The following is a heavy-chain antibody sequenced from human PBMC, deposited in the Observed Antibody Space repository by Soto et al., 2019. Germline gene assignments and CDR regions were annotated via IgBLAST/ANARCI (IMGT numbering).Heavy chain of an antibody. CDR2: IDPCDSYT. CDR1: VYSFTSYW. V-gene: IGHV5-10-1*01. Sequence: ESLMISCKGSVYSFTSYWMTWVRQMPGKGLEWMGRIDPCDSYTNYSPSSQGHVTISPDKSISTAYLQWSSLNTSDTAMYYCAISPPHDKDVWGQRTTVTVSS. J-gene: IGHJ6*02. CDR3: AISPPHDKDV.